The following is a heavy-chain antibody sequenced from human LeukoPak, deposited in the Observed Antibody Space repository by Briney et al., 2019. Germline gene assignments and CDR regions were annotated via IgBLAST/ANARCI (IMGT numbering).Heavy chain of an antibody. CDR3: ARDYYDSSNNWFDP. J-gene: IGHJ5*02. CDR2: INPNSGGT. D-gene: IGHD3-22*01. V-gene: IGHV1-2*02. Sequence: ASVKVSCKASGYTFTGYYMHWVRQAPGQGLEWMGWINPNSGGTNYAQKFQGRVTMTRDTSISTAYMELSRLRSNDTAVYYCARDYYDSSNNWFDPWGQETLVTVSS. CDR1: GYTFTGYY.